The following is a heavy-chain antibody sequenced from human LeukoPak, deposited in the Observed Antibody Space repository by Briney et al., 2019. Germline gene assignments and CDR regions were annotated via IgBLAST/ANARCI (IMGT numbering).Heavy chain of an antibody. CDR2: ISSSSSTI. V-gene: IGHV3-48*02. J-gene: IGHJ4*02. CDR1: GFTFSSYS. D-gene: IGHD1-1*01. Sequence: GGSLRLSCAASGFTFSSYSMNWVRQAPGKGLEWVSYISSSSSTIYYADSVKGRFTISRDNAKNSLYLQMNSLSDEDTAVYYCARDTNAWGQGTLVTVSS. CDR3: ARDTNA.